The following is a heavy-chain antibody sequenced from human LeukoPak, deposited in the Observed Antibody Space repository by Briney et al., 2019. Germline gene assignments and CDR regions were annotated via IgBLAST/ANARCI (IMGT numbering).Heavy chain of an antibody. V-gene: IGHV1-2*02. CDR1: GYTFTSYA. J-gene: IGHJ4*02. Sequence: GASVKVSCKASGYTFTSYAMHWVRQAPGQGLEWMGWINPNSGGTNYAQKFQGRVTMTRDTSISTAYMELSRLRSDDTAVYYCAREYLAVAGLSFDYWGQGTLVTVSS. D-gene: IGHD6-19*01. CDR3: AREYLAVAGLSFDY. CDR2: INPNSGGT.